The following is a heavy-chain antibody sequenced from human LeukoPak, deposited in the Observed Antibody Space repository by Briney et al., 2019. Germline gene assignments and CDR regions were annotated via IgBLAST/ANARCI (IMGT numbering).Heavy chain of an antibody. V-gene: IGHV3-23*01. CDR2: ISGSGGST. CDR3: AKDLAPPFHCGRTSCYAFDF. Sequence: GGSLRLSCAASGFTFSSYAMSWVRQAPGKGREWVSAISGSGGSTSYADSVKGRFTISRDNSKNTLYLQVNSLRAEDTAVYYCAKDLAPPFHCGRTSCYAFDFWGQGTMVTVSS. J-gene: IGHJ3*01. D-gene: IGHD2-2*01. CDR1: GFTFSSYA.